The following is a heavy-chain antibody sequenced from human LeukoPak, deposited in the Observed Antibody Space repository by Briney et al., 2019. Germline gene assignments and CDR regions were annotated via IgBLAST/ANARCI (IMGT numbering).Heavy chain of an antibody. CDR3: ARRAGYCSGGSCLPDWYFDL. J-gene: IGHJ2*01. CDR1: GFTFSSYS. CDR2: IGTAGDT. Sequence: GGSLRLSCAASGFTFSSYSMNWVRQATGKGLEWVSAIGTAGDTYYPGSVKGRFTISRENAKNSLYLQMNSLRAGDTAVYYCARRAGYCSGGSCLPDWYFDLWGRGTLVTISS. V-gene: IGHV3-13*01. D-gene: IGHD2-15*01.